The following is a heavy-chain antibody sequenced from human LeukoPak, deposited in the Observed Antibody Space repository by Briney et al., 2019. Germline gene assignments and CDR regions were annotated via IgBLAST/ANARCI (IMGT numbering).Heavy chain of an antibody. J-gene: IGHJ1*01. V-gene: IGHV1-69*04. CDR2: IIPILGIA. CDR1: GGTFSSYA. CDR3: ASDYDSSGYLGGYFQH. Sequence: SVKVSCKASGGTFSSYAISWVRQAPGQGLEWMGRIIPILGIANYAQKFQGRVTITADKSTSTAYMELSSLRSEDTAVYYCASDYDSSGYLGGYFQHWGQGTLVTVSS. D-gene: IGHD3-22*01.